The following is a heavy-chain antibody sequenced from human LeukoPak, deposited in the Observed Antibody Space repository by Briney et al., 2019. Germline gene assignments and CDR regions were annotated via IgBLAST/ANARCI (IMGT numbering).Heavy chain of an antibody. D-gene: IGHD1-26*01. CDR1: GGSISSGSYY. CDR3: ARDWEGFNFDI. V-gene: IGHV4-61*02. CDR2: IYTSGST. Sequence: PSQTLSLTCTVSGGSISSGSYYWSWIRQPAGKGLEWIGRIYTSGSTNYNPSLKSRVTMSVDTSKNQFSLELSSVTAADTAVYYCARDWEGFNFDIWGQGTVVTVSS. J-gene: IGHJ3*02.